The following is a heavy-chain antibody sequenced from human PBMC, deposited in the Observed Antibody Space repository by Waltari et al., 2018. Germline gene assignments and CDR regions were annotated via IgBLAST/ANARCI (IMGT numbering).Heavy chain of an antibody. V-gene: IGHV3-30-3*01. CDR3: ARVRGPPDY. J-gene: IGHJ4*02. D-gene: IGHD3-10*01. CDR2: ISYDGSNK. Sequence: GRSLRLSCAASGFTFSSYAMHWVRQAPGKGLEWVAVISYDGSNKYYADSVKGRFTISRDNSKNTLYLQMNSLRAEDTAVYYCARVRGPPDYWGQGTLVTVSS. CDR1: GFTFSSYA.